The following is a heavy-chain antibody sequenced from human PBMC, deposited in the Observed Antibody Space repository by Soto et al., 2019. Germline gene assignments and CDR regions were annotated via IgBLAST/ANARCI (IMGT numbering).Heavy chain of an antibody. CDR1: GFTFSSYS. J-gene: IGHJ5*02. CDR3: ARDRYVEPSPGFEYSSSTTWFDP. D-gene: IGHD6-6*01. CDR2: ISSSSSTI. V-gene: IGHV3-48*01. Sequence: PGGSLRLSCAASGFTFSSYSMNWVRQAPGKGLEWVSYISSSSSTIYYADSVKGRFTISRDNAKNSLYLQMNSLRAEDTAVYYCARDRYVEPSPGFEYSSSTTWFDPWGQGTLVTVSS.